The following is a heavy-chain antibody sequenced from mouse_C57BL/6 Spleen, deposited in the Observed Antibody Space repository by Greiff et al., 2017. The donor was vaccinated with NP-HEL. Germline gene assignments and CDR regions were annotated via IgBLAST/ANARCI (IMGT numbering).Heavy chain of an antibody. Sequence: QVTLKVCGPGILQSSQTLSLTCSFSGFSLSTSGMGVSWIRQPSGKGLEWLAHIYWDDDKRYNPSLKSRLTISKDTSRNQVFLKITSVDTADTATYYCARSWRNFDVWGTGTTVTVSS. CDR2: IYWDDDK. J-gene: IGHJ1*03. V-gene: IGHV8-12*01. CDR3: ARSWRNFDV. CDR1: GFSLSTSGMG.